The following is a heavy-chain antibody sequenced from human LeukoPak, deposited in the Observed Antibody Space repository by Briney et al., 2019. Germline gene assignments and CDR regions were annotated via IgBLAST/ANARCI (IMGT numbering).Heavy chain of an antibody. Sequence: SQTLSLTCTVSGGSISSGGYYWSWIRQPPGKGLEWIGYIYHSGSTYYNPSLKSRVTISVDRSKNQFSLKLSSVTAADTAVYYCARVRTIFGVVFNWFDPWGQGTLVTVSS. V-gene: IGHV4-30-2*01. D-gene: IGHD3-3*01. CDR2: IYHSGST. CDR1: GGSISSGGYY. J-gene: IGHJ5*02. CDR3: ARVRTIFGVVFNWFDP.